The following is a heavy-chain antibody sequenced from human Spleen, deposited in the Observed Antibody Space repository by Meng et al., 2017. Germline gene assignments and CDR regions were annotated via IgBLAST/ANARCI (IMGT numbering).Heavy chain of an antibody. V-gene: IGHV3-69-1*01. CDR3: ATRGNPYLNC. CDR1: GFTFSDYY. J-gene: IGHJ4*02. CDR2: ISCNSTI. Sequence: GSLKISCAASGFTFSDYYINWVRQAPGKGLEWVSSISCNSTIYYADSVKGRFTVSRDNAKNSLYLQMNSLRAEDTAVYYCATRGNPYLNCWGQGTRVTVSS.